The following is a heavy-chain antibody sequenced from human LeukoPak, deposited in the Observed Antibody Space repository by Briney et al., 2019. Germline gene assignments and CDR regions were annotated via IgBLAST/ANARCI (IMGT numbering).Heavy chain of an antibody. CDR3: ARVVSGSYYYFDY. CDR1: GFNFSTYS. CDR2: VSSGSTYI. J-gene: IGHJ4*02. Sequence: PGGSLRLSCVASGFNFSTYSMNWVRQAPGKGLEWVSSVSSGSTYIYYGDSVKSRFTISRDNAKNSLYLQMNSLRAEDTAVYYCARVVSGSYYYFDYWGQGTLVTVSS. D-gene: IGHD1-26*01. V-gene: IGHV3-21*01.